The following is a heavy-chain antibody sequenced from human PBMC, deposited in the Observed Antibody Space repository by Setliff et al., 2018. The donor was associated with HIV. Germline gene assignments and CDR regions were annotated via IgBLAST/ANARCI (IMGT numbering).Heavy chain of an antibody. J-gene: IGHJ6*03. CDR2: ISGSGGST. D-gene: IGHD3-3*01. CDR3: AKDAGDYDFWSGYYTAYYYYYMDV. Sequence: GGSLRLSCAASGFTFSSYAMSWVRQAPGKGLEWVSAISGSGGSTYYADSVKGRFTISRDNSKNTLYLQMNSLRAEDTAVYYCAKDAGDYDFWSGYYTAYYYYYMDVWGKGTTVTSP. CDR1: GFTFSSYA. V-gene: IGHV3-23*01.